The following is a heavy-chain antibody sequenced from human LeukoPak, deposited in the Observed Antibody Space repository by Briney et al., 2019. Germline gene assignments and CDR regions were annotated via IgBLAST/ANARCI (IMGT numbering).Heavy chain of an antibody. CDR2: IYSGGST. Sequence: PGGSLRLSCAASGFTVSSKYMSWVRQAPGKGLEWVSVIYSGGSTYYADSVKGRFTISRDNSKNTLYLQMNSLRAEDTAVYYCASTMVRGAGFFDYWGQGTLVTVSS. J-gene: IGHJ4*02. V-gene: IGHV3-66*01. D-gene: IGHD3-10*01. CDR3: ASTMVRGAGFFDY. CDR1: GFTVSSKY.